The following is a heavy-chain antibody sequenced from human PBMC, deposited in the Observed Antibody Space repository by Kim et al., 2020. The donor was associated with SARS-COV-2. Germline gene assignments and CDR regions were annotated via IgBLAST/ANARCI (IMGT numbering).Heavy chain of an antibody. CDR3: ARDIAARLSNWFDP. Sequence: AVSGKSRITINPDTAKNQFSLQLNSVTPEDTAVYYCARDIAARLSNWFDPWGQGTLVTVSS. D-gene: IGHD6-6*01. J-gene: IGHJ5*02. V-gene: IGHV6-1*01.